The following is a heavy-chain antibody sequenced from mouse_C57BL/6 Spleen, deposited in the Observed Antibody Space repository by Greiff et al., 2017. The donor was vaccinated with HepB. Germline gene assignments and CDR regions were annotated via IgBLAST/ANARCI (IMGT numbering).Heavy chain of an antibody. CDR2: IHPNSGST. Sequence: QVQLKQPGAELVKPGASVKLSCKASGYTFTSYWMHWVKQRPGQGLEWIGMIHPNSGSTNYNEKFKSKATLTVDKSSSTAYMQLSSLTSEDSAVYYCARSYYSKEEYYFDYWGQGTTLTVSS. V-gene: IGHV1-64*01. D-gene: IGHD2-5*01. CDR1: GYTFTSYW. J-gene: IGHJ2*01. CDR3: ARSYYSKEEYYFDY.